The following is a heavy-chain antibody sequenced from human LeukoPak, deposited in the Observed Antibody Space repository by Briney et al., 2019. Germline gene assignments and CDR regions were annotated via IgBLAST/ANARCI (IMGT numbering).Heavy chain of an antibody. Sequence: GRSLRLSCAASGFTFDDYAMHWVRQAPGKGLEWVSGISWNSGSIGYADSVKGRFTISRDNAKNSLYLQMNSLRAEDTALYYCAKDFHDYGDYGPFDYWGQGTLVTVSS. V-gene: IGHV3-9*01. J-gene: IGHJ4*02. CDR2: ISWNSGSI. CDR1: GFTFDDYA. D-gene: IGHD4-17*01. CDR3: AKDFHDYGDYGPFDY.